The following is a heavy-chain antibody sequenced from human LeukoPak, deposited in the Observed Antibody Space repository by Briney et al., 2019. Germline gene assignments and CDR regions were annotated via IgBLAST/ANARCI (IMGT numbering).Heavy chain of an antibody. J-gene: IGHJ5*02. V-gene: IGHV4-4*07. Sequence: PSETLSLTCTVSGGSISSYYWSWIRQPAGKGLEWIGRIYTSGSTNYNPSLKSRVTMSVDTSKNQFSLKLSSVTAADTAVYYCARYSRYYDYVWGSYRTRSYNWFDPWGRGTLVTVSS. CDR3: ARYSRYYDYVWGSYRTRSYNWFDP. D-gene: IGHD3-16*02. CDR1: GGSISSYY. CDR2: IYTSGST.